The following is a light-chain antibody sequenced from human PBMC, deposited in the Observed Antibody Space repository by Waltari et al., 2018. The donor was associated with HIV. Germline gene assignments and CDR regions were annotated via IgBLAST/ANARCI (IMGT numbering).Light chain of an antibody. J-gene: IGLJ3*02. CDR3: QTWGTGV. Sequence: QLVLTQSPSASASLGASVKLTCTLSSGHRSYAIAWHQQQPEKGPRYLMKLNSDGSHSKGDGIPDRFSGSSSGAERSLTISSLQSEDEADYYCQTWGTGVFGGGTKLTVL. V-gene: IGLV4-69*01. CDR2: LNSDGSH. CDR1: SGHRSYA.